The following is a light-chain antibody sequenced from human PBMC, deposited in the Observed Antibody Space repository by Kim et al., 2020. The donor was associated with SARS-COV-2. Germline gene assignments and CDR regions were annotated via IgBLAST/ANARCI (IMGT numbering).Light chain of an antibody. Sequence: DIVMTQSPESLAVSLGERATINCKSSQSVLYNSNNKNYLAWYQQKPGQPPKLLIYWTSTRESGVPDRFSGSGSGTDFTLTISSLQAEDVAVCYCQQYDSTRPMYTCGQETKRE. CDR1: QSVLYNSNNKNY. CDR2: WTS. CDR3: QQYDSTRPMYT. V-gene: IGKV4-1*01. J-gene: IGKJ2*01.